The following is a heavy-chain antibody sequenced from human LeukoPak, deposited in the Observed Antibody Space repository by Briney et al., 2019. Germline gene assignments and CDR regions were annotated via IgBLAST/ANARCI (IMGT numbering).Heavy chain of an antibody. CDR1: GYSFSTYW. CDR3: ARQLSEYSRSGSPFDY. D-gene: IGHD3-10*01. V-gene: IGHV5-51*01. Sequence: GESLKISCKGSGYSFSTYWIGWVRQMPGKGLEWMGIIYPGDPDTRYSPSFQGQVTISADKSISTAYLQWTSLKASDTATYYCARQLSEYSRSGSPFDYWGQGSLVTVST. CDR2: IYPGDPDT. J-gene: IGHJ4*02.